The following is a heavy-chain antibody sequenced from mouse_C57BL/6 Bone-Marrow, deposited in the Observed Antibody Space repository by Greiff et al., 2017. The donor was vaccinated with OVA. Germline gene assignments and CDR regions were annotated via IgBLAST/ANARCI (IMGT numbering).Heavy chain of an antibody. CDR3: ARSTVVAPMDY. CDR2: ISDGGSYT. CDR1: GFTFSSYA. V-gene: IGHV5-4*01. Sequence: EVHLVESGGGLVKPGGSLKLSCAASGFTFSSYAMSWVRQTPEKRLEWVATISDGGSYTYYPDNVKGRFTISRDNAKNNLYLQMSHLKSEDTAMYYCARSTVVAPMDYWGQGTSVTVSS. D-gene: IGHD1-1*01. J-gene: IGHJ4*01.